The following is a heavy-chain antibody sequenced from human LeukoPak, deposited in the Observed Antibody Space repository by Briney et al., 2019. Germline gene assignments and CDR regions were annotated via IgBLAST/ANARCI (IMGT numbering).Heavy chain of an antibody. CDR2: INPSGGST. Sequence: ASVTVSCKASGYSFTSYHMHWVRQATGQGLEWMGIINPSGGSTSYAQKFQGRVTMTRDTSTSTVYMELSSLRSEDTAVYYCATRGGYSSGWAYWGQGTLVTVSS. CDR3: ATRGGYSSGWAY. CDR1: GYSFTSYH. J-gene: IGHJ4*02. D-gene: IGHD6-19*01. V-gene: IGHV1-46*01.